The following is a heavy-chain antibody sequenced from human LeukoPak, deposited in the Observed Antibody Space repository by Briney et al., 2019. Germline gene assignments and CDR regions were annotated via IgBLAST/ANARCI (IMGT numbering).Heavy chain of an antibody. Sequence: GGSLRLSCAASGFTFSSYAMSWVRQAPGKGLEWVSAISGSGGSTYYADSVKGRFTISRDNSKNTLYLHMNSLRAEDTAVYYCAKEPPQGYYYDSSGFFDYWGQGTLVTVSS. CDR1: GFTFSSYA. CDR2: ISGSGGST. J-gene: IGHJ4*02. CDR3: AKEPPQGYYYDSSGFFDY. V-gene: IGHV3-23*01. D-gene: IGHD3-22*01.